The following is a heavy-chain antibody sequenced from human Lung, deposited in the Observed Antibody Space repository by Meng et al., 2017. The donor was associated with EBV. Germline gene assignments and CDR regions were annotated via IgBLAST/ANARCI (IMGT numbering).Heavy chain of an antibody. CDR3: ARAVLGYCSSASCSHYFDY. V-gene: IGHV1-18*01. Sequence: QVQLGQSGVEVKKPGASVKVSCKASVYTFISYSITWVRQAPGQGLEWMGWISTYNGHANYAQKLQGRVTMTTETSTSTAYMELRSLRSDDTAVYYCARAVLGYCSSASCSHYFDYWGQGTLVTVSS. D-gene: IGHD2-2*01. CDR1: VYTFISYS. CDR2: ISTYNGHA. J-gene: IGHJ4*02.